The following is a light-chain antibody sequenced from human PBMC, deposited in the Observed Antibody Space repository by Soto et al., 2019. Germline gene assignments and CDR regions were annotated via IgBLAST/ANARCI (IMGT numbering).Light chain of an antibody. Sequence: EIVLTQSSGTLSLSPGERATLSCRASQSVSSSYLAWYQQKPGQAPRLLIYGASSRATGIPDRFSGSGSGTDFTLTISSLQSEDFAVYNCQQYNKWPRTFGQGTKVDIK. CDR3: QQYNKWPRT. CDR1: QSVSSSY. CDR2: GAS. V-gene: IGKV3-20*01. J-gene: IGKJ2*01.